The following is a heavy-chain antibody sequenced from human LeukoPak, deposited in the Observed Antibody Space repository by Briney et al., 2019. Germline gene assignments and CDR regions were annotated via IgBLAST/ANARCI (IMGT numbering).Heavy chain of an antibody. D-gene: IGHD4-23*01. Sequence: PSETLSLTCAVFGYSISSGYYWGWIRQPPGKGLEWIGSIYHSGSTYYNPSLKSRVTISVDTSKNQFSLKLSSVTAADTAVYYCARSSGGNSGALDYWGQGTLVAVSS. CDR1: GYSISSGYY. CDR2: IYHSGST. J-gene: IGHJ4*02. CDR3: ARSSGGNSGALDY. V-gene: IGHV4-38-2*01.